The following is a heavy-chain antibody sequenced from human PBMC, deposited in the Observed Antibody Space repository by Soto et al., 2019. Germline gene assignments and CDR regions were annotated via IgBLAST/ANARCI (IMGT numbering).Heavy chain of an antibody. CDR1: GFTITNYG. CDR3: ARDRGILYCNSPSCYNNWHDP. CDR2: INAGNGNT. D-gene: IGHD2-2*02. Sequence: ASVKVSCKASGFTITNYGIHWVRQAPGQRLEWMGWINAGNGNTKYSQKFQGRVTITRDTSASTAYMELSSLTSEDTAVYYCARDRGILYCNSPSCYNNWHDPWGQGTLVTVSS. V-gene: IGHV1-3*01. J-gene: IGHJ5*02.